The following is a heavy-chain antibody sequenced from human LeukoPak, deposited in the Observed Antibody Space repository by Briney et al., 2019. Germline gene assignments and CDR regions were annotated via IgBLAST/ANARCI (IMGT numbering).Heavy chain of an antibody. Sequence: GESLKISCKGSGYSFTDYWIGWVRQMPGKGLEWMGIIYPGDSDTRYSPSFQGQVTISADKSISTAYLQWSSLKASDTAMYYCARHREYYYDSSGYYPDAFDIWGQGTMVTVSS. CDR2: IYPGDSDT. J-gene: IGHJ3*02. V-gene: IGHV5-51*01. CDR3: ARHREYYYDSSGYYPDAFDI. D-gene: IGHD3-22*01. CDR1: GYSFTDYW.